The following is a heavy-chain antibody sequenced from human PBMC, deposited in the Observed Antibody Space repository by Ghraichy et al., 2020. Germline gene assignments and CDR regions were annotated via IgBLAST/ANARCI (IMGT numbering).Heavy chain of an antibody. CDR2: IHYSGST. Sequence: SQTLSLTCTVSGGSISSGDYYWSWIRQPPGKGLEWIGYIHYSGSTYYNPSLQSRATISLDTSKNQFSLKLSSVTAADTAVYYCASPAPDTSTTYYQNDAFDIWGQGTMVTVSS. CDR1: GGSISSGDYY. J-gene: IGHJ3*02. D-gene: IGHD2/OR15-2a*01. V-gene: IGHV4-30-4*01. CDR3: ASPAPDTSTTYYQNDAFDI.